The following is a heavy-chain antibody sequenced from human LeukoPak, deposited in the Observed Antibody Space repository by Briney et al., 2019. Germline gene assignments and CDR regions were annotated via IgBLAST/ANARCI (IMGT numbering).Heavy chain of an antibody. CDR1: GFTFSTYW. J-gene: IGHJ4*02. V-gene: IGHV3-48*04. D-gene: IGHD6-19*01. CDR3: ARESRQWLVLGGVDY. Sequence: GGSLRLSCAASGFTFSTYWMSWVRQAPGKGLEWVSYMSSSGSTIYYADSVKGRFTISRDNAKNSLYLQMNSLRAEDTAVYYCARESRQWLVLGGVDYWGQGTLVTVSS. CDR2: MSSSGSTI.